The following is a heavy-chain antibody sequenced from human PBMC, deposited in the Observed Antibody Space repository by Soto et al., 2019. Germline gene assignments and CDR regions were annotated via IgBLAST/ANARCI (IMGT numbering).Heavy chain of an antibody. J-gene: IGHJ4*02. CDR2: IVPGFGRP. CDR1: GGSFSNFG. V-gene: IGHV1-69*13. D-gene: IGHD5-12*01. Sequence: ASVKVSCKASGGSFSNFGISWVRQAPGQGLEWMGGIVPGFGRPNYAQRFRGRLTITADESTSTGYMELSSLRSDDTAVYYCAREGSGYNLWGQGTPVTVSS. CDR3: AREGSGYNL.